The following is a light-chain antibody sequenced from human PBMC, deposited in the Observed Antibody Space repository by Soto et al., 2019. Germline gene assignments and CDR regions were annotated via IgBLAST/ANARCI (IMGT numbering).Light chain of an antibody. Sequence: QSALXQPASVSGSPGQSITISCTGTSSDVGGYNYVSWYQQHPGKAPKLMIYNVSYRPSGVSNRFSGSKSGNTASLTISGLQAEDEADYYCSSYRTSSPYVFGTGTKVTVL. V-gene: IGLV2-14*03. CDR3: SSYRTSSPYV. CDR1: SSDVGGYNY. CDR2: NVS. J-gene: IGLJ1*01.